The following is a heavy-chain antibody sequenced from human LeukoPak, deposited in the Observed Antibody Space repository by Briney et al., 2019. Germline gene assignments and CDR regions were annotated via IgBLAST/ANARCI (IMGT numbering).Heavy chain of an antibody. D-gene: IGHD6-19*01. CDR2: IWYDGSNK. V-gene: IGHV3-33*01. Sequence: GGSLRLSCAASGFTFSSYGMHWVRQAPGKGLEWVAVIWYDGSNKYYADSVKGRFTISRDNSKNTLYLQMNSLRAEDTAVYYCARDTIGYSSGWYEVDYYYYGMDVWGQGTTVTVSS. CDR1: GFTFSSYG. CDR3: ARDTIGYSSGWYEVDYYYYGMDV. J-gene: IGHJ6*02.